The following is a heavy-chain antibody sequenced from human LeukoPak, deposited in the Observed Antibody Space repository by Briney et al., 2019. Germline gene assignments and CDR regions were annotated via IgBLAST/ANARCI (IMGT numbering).Heavy chain of an antibody. V-gene: IGHV1-69*06. CDR2: IIPIFGTA. CDR1: GYTFTSYG. D-gene: IGHD4-17*01. Sequence: SVKVSCKASGYTFTSYGISWVRQAPGQGLEWMGGIIPIFGTANYAQKFQGRVTITADKSTSTAYMELSSLRSEDTAVYYCAREWVTTSGGNWFDPWGQGTLVTVSS. CDR3: AREWVTTSGGNWFDP. J-gene: IGHJ5*02.